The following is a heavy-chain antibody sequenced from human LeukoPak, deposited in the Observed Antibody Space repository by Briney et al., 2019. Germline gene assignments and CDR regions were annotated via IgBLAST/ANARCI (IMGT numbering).Heavy chain of an antibody. V-gene: IGHV4-61*05. CDR3: VRTVRGPITESGGFDY. Sequence: PSETLSLTCTVSGGSISSSSYYWGWIRQPPGKGLEWIGYIYYSGSTNYNPSLKSRVTISVDTSKNQFSLKLSSVTAADTAVYYCVRTVRGPITESGGFDYWGREPWSPSPQ. CDR2: IYYSGST. CDR1: GGSISSSSYY. D-gene: IGHD3-10*01. J-gene: IGHJ4*02.